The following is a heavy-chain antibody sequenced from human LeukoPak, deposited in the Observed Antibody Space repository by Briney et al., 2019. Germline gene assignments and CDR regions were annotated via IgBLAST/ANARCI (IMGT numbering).Heavy chain of an antibody. Sequence: SETLSLTCAVYGGPFSGYYWSWIRQPPGKGLEWIGEINHSGSTNYNPSLKSRVTISVDTSKNQFSLKLSSVTAADTAVYYCAREAAAAGRGDYWGQGTLVTVSS. CDR3: AREAAAAGRGDY. CDR2: INHSGST. D-gene: IGHD6-13*01. V-gene: IGHV4-34*01. J-gene: IGHJ4*02. CDR1: GGPFSGYY.